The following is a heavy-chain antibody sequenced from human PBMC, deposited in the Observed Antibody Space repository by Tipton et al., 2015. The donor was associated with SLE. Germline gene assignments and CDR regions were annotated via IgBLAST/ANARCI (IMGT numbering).Heavy chain of an antibody. Sequence: TLSLTCTVSGGSISSSSHYWGWIRQPPGKGLEWIGSIYYSGSTYYNPSLKSRVTISVDTSKNQFSLKLSSVTAADTAVYYCARDSGSSGYFDYWGQGTLVTVSS. CDR1: GGSISSSSHY. J-gene: IGHJ4*02. D-gene: IGHD6-6*01. V-gene: IGHV4-39*07. CDR2: IYYSGST. CDR3: ARDSGSSGYFDY.